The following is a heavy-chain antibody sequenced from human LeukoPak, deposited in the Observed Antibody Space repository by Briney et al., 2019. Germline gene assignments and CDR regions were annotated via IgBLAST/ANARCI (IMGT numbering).Heavy chain of an antibody. J-gene: IGHJ3*02. CDR1: GFTFSSYG. CDR2: IWYDGSNK. V-gene: IGHV3-33*01. CDR3: ARALRFLEWFPHDAFDI. Sequence: PGRSLRLSCAASGFTFSSYGMHWVRQAPGKGLEWVAVIWYDGSNKYYADSVKGRFTISRDNSKNTLYLQMNSLRAEDTAVYYCARALRFLEWFPHDAFDIWGQGTMVTVSS. D-gene: IGHD3-3*01.